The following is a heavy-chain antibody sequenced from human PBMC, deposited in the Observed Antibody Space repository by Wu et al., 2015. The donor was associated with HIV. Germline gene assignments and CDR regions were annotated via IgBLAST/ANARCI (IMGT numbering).Heavy chain of an antibody. V-gene: IGHV1-2*02. J-gene: IGHJ4*02. CDR3: AREYYYDNSGFYY. D-gene: IGHD3-22*01. Sequence: QVQLVQSGAEVKKPGASVKVSCKASGYTFTSYGISWVRQAPGQGLEWMGWINPNSGGTNYAQKFQGRVTMTRDTSISTAYMELSRLRSDDTAMYYCAREYYYDNSGFYYWGQGTLGHRLL. CDR2: INPNSGGT. CDR1: GYTFTSYG.